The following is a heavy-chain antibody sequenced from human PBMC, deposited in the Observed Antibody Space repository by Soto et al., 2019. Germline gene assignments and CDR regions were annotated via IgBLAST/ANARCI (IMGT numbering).Heavy chain of an antibody. J-gene: IGHJ5*02. V-gene: IGHV4-61*08. CDR2: ILSGGGT. CDR1: GGSVSSDAYY. D-gene: IGHD6-19*01. Sequence: QVQLQESGPGLVKPSGTLSLTCSVSGGSVSSDAYYWSWIRQPPGKTLEWIGFILSGGGTSTNPSLRSRRSISVDTSRNKLSLRLISVTASDTGVYFCAKGFSSGWYVASWGRGTLVTVSS. CDR3: AKGFSSGWYVAS.